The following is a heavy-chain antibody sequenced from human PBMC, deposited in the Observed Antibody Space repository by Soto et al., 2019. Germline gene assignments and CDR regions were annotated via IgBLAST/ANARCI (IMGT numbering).Heavy chain of an antibody. V-gene: IGHV3-23*01. CDR3: AKDPGVFSDLGADAFDI. D-gene: IGHD3-10*01. J-gene: IGHJ3*02. CDR1: GFTFSSYA. CDR2: ISGSGGST. Sequence: EVQLLESGGGLVQPGGSLRLSCAASGFTFSSYAMSWVRQAPGKGLEWVSAISGSGGSTYYADSVKGRFTISRDNSKNTLYLQMNSLRAEDTAVYYCAKDPGVFSDLGADAFDIWGQGTMVTVSS.